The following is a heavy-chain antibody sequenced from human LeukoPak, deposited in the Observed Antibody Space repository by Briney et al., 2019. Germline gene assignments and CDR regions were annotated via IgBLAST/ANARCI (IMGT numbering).Heavy chain of an antibody. CDR3: AREWGLESSGYYYAY. D-gene: IGHD3-22*01. Sequence: ASVKVTCKASGGTFSRFTISWVRQAPGQGFEWMGGITPIFGTANFAQKFQGRVSITADGSTSTAFMELSSLRSEDTAVYYCAREWGLESSGYYYAYWGQGTLVTVSS. J-gene: IGHJ4*02. CDR2: ITPIFGTA. V-gene: IGHV1-69*13. CDR1: GGTFSRFT.